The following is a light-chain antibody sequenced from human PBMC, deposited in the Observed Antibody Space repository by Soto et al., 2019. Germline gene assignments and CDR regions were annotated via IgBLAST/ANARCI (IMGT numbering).Light chain of an antibody. V-gene: IGLV2-14*01. CDR3: SSYTSSSTLQV. CDR2: EVT. Sequence: QSALTQPASVSGSPGQSVTVSCTGTSSDVGGYNSVSWYQQHPGKAPKLMIYEVTNRPSGVSSRFSGSKSGNTASLTISGLQAEDEAVYYCSSYTSSSTLQVFGGGTKVTVL. J-gene: IGLJ3*02. CDR1: SSDVGGYNS.